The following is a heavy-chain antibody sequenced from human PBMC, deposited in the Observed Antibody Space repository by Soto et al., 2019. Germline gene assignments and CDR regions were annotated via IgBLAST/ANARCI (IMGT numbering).Heavy chain of an antibody. CDR1: GYTFSSYG. CDR2: ISAYNGNI. V-gene: IGHV1-18*01. CDR3: ARDGPLEYYYDSSGYLNGAFDI. D-gene: IGHD3-22*01. Sequence: QVQLVQSGAEVKKPGASVKVSCKASGYTFSSYGINWVRQAPGQGLEWMGWISAYNGNINYAENIQGRVTMTTDTSTTTAYMELRSLRSDDTAVYYYARDGPLEYYYDSSGYLNGAFDIWGPGTMVTVSS. J-gene: IGHJ3*02.